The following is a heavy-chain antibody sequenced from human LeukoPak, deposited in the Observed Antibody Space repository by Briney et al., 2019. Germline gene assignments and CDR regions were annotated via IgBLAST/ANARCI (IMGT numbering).Heavy chain of an antibody. CDR2: IYYSGST. J-gene: IGHJ3*02. V-gene: IGHV4-39*07. D-gene: IGHD5-24*01. Sequence: SETLSLTCTVSGGSISSSSYYWGWIRQPPGKGLEWIGNIYYSGSTYYNPSLKSRVTISVDTSKNQFSLKLSSVTAEDTAVYYCARGQVQMAAIDAFDIWGQGTMVTVSS. CDR3: ARGQVQMAAIDAFDI. CDR1: GGSISSSSYY.